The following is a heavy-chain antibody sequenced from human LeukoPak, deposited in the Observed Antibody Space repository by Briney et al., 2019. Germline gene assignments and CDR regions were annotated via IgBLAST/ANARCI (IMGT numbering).Heavy chain of an antibody. CDR3: AKVDDNRYSISPFDY. J-gene: IGHJ4*02. V-gene: IGHV3-23*01. D-gene: IGHD5-18*01. CDR1: GFTFGSYA. Sequence: GGSLRLSCAASGFTFGSYAMSWVRQAPGKGLEWVSAISGSGGSTYYADSVKGRFTISRDNSKNTLYLQMNSLRAEDTAVYYCAKVDDNRYSISPFDYWGQGTLVTVSS. CDR2: ISGSGGST.